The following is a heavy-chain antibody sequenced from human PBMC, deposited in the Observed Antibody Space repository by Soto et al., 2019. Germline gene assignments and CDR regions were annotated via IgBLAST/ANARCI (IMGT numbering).Heavy chain of an antibody. CDR1: GFTFGDYA. CDR2: IRSKAYGGTT. Sequence: PRLSSTASGFTFGDYAMSWVRQAPGKGLEWVGFIRSKAYGGTTEYAASVKGRFTISRDDSKSIAYLQMNSLKTEDTAVYYCTRDPSIAVAVTYYYYGMDVWGQGTTVTVSS. D-gene: IGHD6-19*01. V-gene: IGHV3-49*04. J-gene: IGHJ6*02. CDR3: TRDPSIAVAVTYYYYGMDV.